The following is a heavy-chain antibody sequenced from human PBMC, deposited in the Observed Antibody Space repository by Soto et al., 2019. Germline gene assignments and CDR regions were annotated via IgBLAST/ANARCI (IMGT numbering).Heavy chain of an antibody. D-gene: IGHD3-3*01. CDR3: AISFRVIIRTIYYYSGMDV. CDR2: IYYSGNT. J-gene: IGHJ6*02. V-gene: IGHV4-39*07. Sequence: LSLTCTFSGGAISSSSHHWAWIRQPPGKSLEWIGSIYYSGNTNYNPSLKSRVTISGDKSKNQFSLKLSSVTAAEPAVYYCAISFRVIIRTIYYYSGMDVWGQGTTVTVSS. CDR1: GGAISSSSHH.